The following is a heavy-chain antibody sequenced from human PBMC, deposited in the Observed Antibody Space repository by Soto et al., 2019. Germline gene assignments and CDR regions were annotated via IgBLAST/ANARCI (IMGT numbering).Heavy chain of an antibody. J-gene: IGHJ5*02. CDR2: IDYSGST. CDR3: ARRDYDSSGYWPFYWFDP. Sequence: SETLSLTCTVSGGSISSSSYYWGWIRQPPGKGLEWIGSIDYSGSTYYNPSLKSRVTISVDTSKNQFSLKLNSVTAADTAVYYCARRDYDSSGYWPFYWFDPWGQGTLVTVS. V-gene: IGHV4-39*01. D-gene: IGHD3-22*01. CDR1: GGSISSSSYY.